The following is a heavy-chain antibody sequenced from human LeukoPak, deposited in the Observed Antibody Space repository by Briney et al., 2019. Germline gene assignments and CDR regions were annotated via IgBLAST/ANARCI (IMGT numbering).Heavy chain of an antibody. Sequence: SETLSLTCTVSGGSISSYYWSWIRQPPGKGLEWIGNIYGSGYTNYNPSLKSRVTMSIDTSKNQFSLKLSSVTAADTAVYYCAREGDIVVVPAAKDAFDIWGQGTMVTVSS. CDR1: GGSISSYY. V-gene: IGHV4-59*12. CDR3: AREGDIVVVPAAKDAFDI. D-gene: IGHD2-2*01. J-gene: IGHJ3*02. CDR2: IYGSGYT.